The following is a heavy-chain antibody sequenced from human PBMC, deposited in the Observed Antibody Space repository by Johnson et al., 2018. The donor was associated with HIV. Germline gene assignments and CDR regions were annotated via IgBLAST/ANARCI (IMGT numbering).Heavy chain of an antibody. CDR3: AKDLGSGDDYDWGRYQLGAFDI. D-gene: IGHD3-16*02. CDR2: LSGSGGST. CDR1: GFTFSDYY. Sequence: VQLVESGGGLVQPGGSLRLSCAASGFTFSDYYMSWIRQAPGKGLEWVSGLSGSGGSTYDADSVMGRFTISRDNSKNTLYLQMNSLRAEDTAVYYCAKDLGSGDDYDWGRYQLGAFDIWDQGTMVTVSS. V-gene: IGHV3-23*04. J-gene: IGHJ3*02.